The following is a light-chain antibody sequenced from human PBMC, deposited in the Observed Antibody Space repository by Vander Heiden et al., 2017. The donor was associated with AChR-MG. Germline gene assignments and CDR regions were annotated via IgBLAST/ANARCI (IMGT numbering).Light chain of an antibody. J-gene: IGLJ1*01. CDR3: ASWDDSLSGYV. V-gene: IGLV1-44*01. CDR1: RSNNESNT. Sequence: QSVLTQPPSASGTPGQRVTISCSGSRSNNESNTVKWVQQLPGAAPKVLIYNDNQRPSGVPDRFSASKAGTSASLAISGLQSEDEADYYCASWDDSLSGYVFGTGTEVTLL. CDR2: NDN.